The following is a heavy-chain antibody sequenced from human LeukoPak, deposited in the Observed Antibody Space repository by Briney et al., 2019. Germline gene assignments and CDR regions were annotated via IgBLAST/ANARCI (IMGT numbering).Heavy chain of an antibody. CDR2: INPGNGYT. D-gene: IGHD3-10*01. CDR1: GYTFSSYA. CDR3: TRDQVVRGVISAFDI. Sequence: ASVTVSCKASGYTFSSYALHWVRQAPGQRLECMGWINPGNGYTEYSQKFQGRVTMTRDTSANTAYMELSSLRSEDTAVYYCTRDQVVRGVISAFDIWGQGTMVTISS. V-gene: IGHV1-3*01. J-gene: IGHJ3*02.